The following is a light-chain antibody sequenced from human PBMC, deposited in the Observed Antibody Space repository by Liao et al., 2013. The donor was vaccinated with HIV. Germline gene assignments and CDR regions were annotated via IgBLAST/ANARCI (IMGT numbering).Light chain of an antibody. V-gene: IGLV3-1*01. CDR3: QAWDSSTVV. CDR1: KLGDKY. Sequence: SYELTQPPSVSVSPGQTASITCSGDKLGDKYACWYQQKPGQSPVLVIYQDSKRPSGIPERFSGSNSGNTATLTISGVQVVDEADYYCQAWDSSTVVFGGGTKLTVL. J-gene: IGLJ2*01. CDR2: QDS.